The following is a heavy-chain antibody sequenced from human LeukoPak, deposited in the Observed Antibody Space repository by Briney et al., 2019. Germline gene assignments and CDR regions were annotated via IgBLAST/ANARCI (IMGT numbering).Heavy chain of an antibody. CDR1: GFTVSSND. CDR3: ARVVDHDYGDYYLDY. V-gene: IGHV3-53*01. D-gene: IGHD4-17*01. CDR2: IYSGGST. Sequence: PGGSLRLSCAASGFTVSSNDMSWVRQAPGKGLECISVIYSGGSTDYADSVKGRLTISRDNSKNTLYLQMNGLRAEDTAVYYCARVVDHDYGDYYLDYWGQGTLVTVSS. J-gene: IGHJ4*02.